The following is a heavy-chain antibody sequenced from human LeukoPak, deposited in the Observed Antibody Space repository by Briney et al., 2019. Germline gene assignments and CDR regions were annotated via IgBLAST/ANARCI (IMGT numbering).Heavy chain of an antibody. Sequence: NRGASLKISCKGSGYTFITYWIGWVRQLPGKGLEWMGIIYPGDSDTRYSPSFQGQVTISADKSISTAYLQWSSLKASDTAMYYCARPDDYGGKPSAFDIWGQGTRVTVSS. D-gene: IGHD4-23*01. V-gene: IGHV5-51*01. J-gene: IGHJ3*02. CDR2: IYPGDSDT. CDR3: ARPDDYGGKPSAFDI. CDR1: GYTFITYW.